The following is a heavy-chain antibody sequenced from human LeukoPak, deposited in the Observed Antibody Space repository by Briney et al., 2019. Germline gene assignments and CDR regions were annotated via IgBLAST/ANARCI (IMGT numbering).Heavy chain of an antibody. CDR2: ISSDGNNK. J-gene: IGHJ5*02. CDR3: ARVGDSSGYYLYNWFDP. D-gene: IGHD3-22*01. Sequence: QPGGSLRLSCVASGVTFSNYAIYWVRQAPGKGLEWVAVISSDGNNKYYADSVKGRFTISRDNPKNTLYLQMNSLRAEDTAVYYCARVGDSSGYYLYNWFDPWGQGTLVTVSS. CDR1: GVTFSNYA. V-gene: IGHV3-30*04.